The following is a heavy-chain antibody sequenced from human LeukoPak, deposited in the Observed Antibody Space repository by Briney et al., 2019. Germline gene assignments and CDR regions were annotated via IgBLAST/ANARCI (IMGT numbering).Heavy chain of an antibody. CDR1: GYTFTSYG. D-gene: IGHD6-6*01. CDR2: ISAYNGNT. Sequence: GASVKVSCKASGYTFTSYGISWVRQAPGQGLEWMGWISAYNGNTNYAQKLQGRVTMTTDTSTSTAYMELRSLGSDDTAVYYCARGIEYSSSFPFDYWGQGTLVTVSS. J-gene: IGHJ4*02. CDR3: ARGIEYSSSFPFDY. V-gene: IGHV1-18*01.